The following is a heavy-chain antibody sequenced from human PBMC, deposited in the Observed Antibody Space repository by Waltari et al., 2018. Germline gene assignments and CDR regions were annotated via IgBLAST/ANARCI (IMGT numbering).Heavy chain of an antibody. D-gene: IGHD3-22*01. CDR1: GFTFSSYW. J-gene: IGHJ3*02. Sequence: EVQLVESGGGLVQPGGSLRLSCAASGFTFSSYWMSWVRQAPGKGLECVANIKQDGSEKYYVDAVKGRFTISRDNAKNSLYLQMNSLRAEDTAVYYCARAYDSSGYYFVGDAFDIWGQGTMVTVSS. CDR2: IKQDGSEK. V-gene: IGHV3-7*04. CDR3: ARAYDSSGYYFVGDAFDI.